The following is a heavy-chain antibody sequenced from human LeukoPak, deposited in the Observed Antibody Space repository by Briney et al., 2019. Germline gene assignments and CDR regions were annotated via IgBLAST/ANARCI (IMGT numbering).Heavy chain of an antibody. CDR1: GYTFTSYG. Sequence: GASVKVSCKASGYTFTSYGISWVRQAPGQGLGWMGWISAYNGNTNYAQKLQGRVTMTTDTSTSTAYMELRSLRSDDTAVYYCARGDCSSTSCYYSVDYWGQGTLVTVSS. D-gene: IGHD2-2*01. V-gene: IGHV1-18*01. J-gene: IGHJ4*02. CDR2: ISAYNGNT. CDR3: ARGDCSSTSCYYSVDY.